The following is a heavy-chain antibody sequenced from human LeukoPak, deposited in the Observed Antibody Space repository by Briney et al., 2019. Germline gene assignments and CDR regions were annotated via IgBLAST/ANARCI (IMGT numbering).Heavy chain of an antibody. Sequence: ASETLSLTCTVSGGSISSSSYFWSWIRQSPGKGLEWIGEMIYGGSTNYNPSLKSRVTMSIDTSKNQFSLKLSSVTAADTAVYYCARGGVGDRLSYWGQGTLVTVSS. J-gene: IGHJ4*02. CDR1: GGSISSSSYF. CDR2: MIYGGST. D-gene: IGHD4-17*01. V-gene: IGHV4-39*07. CDR3: ARGGVGDRLSY.